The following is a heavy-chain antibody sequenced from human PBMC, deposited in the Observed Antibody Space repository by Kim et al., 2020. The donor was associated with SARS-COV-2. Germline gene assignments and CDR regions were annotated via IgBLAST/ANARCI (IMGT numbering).Heavy chain of an antibody. CDR3: ARDRGEYYYDSSPSAFDI. D-gene: IGHD3-22*01. J-gene: IGHJ3*02. CDR2: INPSGGST. CDR1: GYTFTSYY. Sequence: ASVKVSCKASGYTFTSYYMHWVRQAPGQGLEWMGIINPSGGSTSYAQKFQGRVTMTRDTSTSTVYMELSSLRSEDTAVYYCARDRGEYYYDSSPSAFDIWGQGTMVTVSS. V-gene: IGHV1-46*01.